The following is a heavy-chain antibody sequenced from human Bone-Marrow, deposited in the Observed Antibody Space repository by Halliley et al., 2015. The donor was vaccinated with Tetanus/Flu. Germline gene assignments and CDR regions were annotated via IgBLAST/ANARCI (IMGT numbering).Heavy chain of an antibody. Sequence: GLVKPSETLSLACTVSGGSISSYYWSWIRQPPGKGLEWIGYIYYTGSTNYNPSLKSRVTISVDTSKNQFSLKLTSVTAADTDVYYCARQDGGNSWDAFDIWGQGTMVTVSS. D-gene: IGHD2-21*02. CDR3: ARQDGGNSWDAFDI. V-gene: IGHV4-59*01. CDR1: GGSISSYY. CDR2: IYYTGST. J-gene: IGHJ3*02.